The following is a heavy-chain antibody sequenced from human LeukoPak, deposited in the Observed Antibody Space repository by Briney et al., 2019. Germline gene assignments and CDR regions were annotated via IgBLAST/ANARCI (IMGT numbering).Heavy chain of an antibody. J-gene: IGHJ4*02. CDR2: ISWNSGSI. V-gene: IGHV3-9*03. D-gene: IGHD4-23*01. CDR1: GFTFDDYA. Sequence: SGRSLRLSCAASGFTFDDYAMHWVRQAPGKGLEWVSGISWNSGSIGYADSVKGRFTISRDNAKNSLYLQMNSLRAEDMALYSCGKDRGYGGTGDVDYWGQGTLVTVSS. CDR3: GKDRGYGGTGDVDY.